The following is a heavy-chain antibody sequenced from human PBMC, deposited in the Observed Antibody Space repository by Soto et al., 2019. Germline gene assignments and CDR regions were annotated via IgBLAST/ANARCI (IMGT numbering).Heavy chain of an antibody. CDR1: GYTFANYA. Sequence: ASVKVSCKASGYTFANYAMQWVRQAPGQRLEWMGWINGGSGSTRYSQNFQGRLTITRDSSANTVYMELSSLRSGDTAIYYCARSPPPLGRFDSWGQETLVTVSS. CDR3: ARSPPPLGRFDS. V-gene: IGHV1-3*01. J-gene: IGHJ5*01. CDR2: INGGSGST.